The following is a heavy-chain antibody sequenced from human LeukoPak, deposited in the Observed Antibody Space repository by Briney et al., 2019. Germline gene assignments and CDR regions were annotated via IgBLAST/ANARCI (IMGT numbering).Heavy chain of an antibody. V-gene: IGHV4-34*01. CDR3: ARGRAVPIAAAGFPYYFDS. J-gene: IGHJ4*02. Sequence: KTSETLSLTCAVYGGSFSGYYWSWIRQPPGKGLEWIGEINHSGSTNYNPSLKSRVTISVDTSKNQFSLKLSSVTAADTAVYYCARGRAVPIAAAGFPYYFDSWGQGTLVTVSS. CDR2: INHSGST. D-gene: IGHD6-13*01. CDR1: GGSFSGYY.